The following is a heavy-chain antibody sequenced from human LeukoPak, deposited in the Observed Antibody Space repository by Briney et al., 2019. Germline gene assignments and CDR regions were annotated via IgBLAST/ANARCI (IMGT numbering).Heavy chain of an antibody. D-gene: IGHD3-22*01. Sequence: TSETLSLTCTVSGGSTSSYYWSWIRQPAGKGLEWIGRIYTSGSTNYDPSLKSRVTMSVDTSKNQFSLKLSSVTAADTAVYYCAREEYDSSGYPLDVWGKGTTVTISS. V-gene: IGHV4-4*07. CDR2: IYTSGST. CDR3: AREEYDSSGYPLDV. J-gene: IGHJ6*04. CDR1: GGSTSSYY.